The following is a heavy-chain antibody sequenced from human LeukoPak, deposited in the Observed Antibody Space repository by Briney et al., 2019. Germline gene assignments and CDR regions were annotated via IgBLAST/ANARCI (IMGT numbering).Heavy chain of an antibody. D-gene: IGHD2/OR15-2a*01. J-gene: IGHJ3*02. CDR2: IYTSGST. CDR1: GGSISSGSYY. CDR3: ARDSSGREYSLSAFDI. Sequence: SQTLSLTCTVSGGSISSGSYYWSWIRQPAGKGLEWIGRIYTSGSTNYNPSLKSRVTISVDTSKNQFSLKLSSVTAADTAVYYCARDSSGREYSLSAFDIWGQGTMVTVSS. V-gene: IGHV4-61*02.